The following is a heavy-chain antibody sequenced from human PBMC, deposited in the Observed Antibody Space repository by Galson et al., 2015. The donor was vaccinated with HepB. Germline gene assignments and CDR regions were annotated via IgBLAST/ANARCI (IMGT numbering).Heavy chain of an antibody. V-gene: IGHV5-51*01. D-gene: IGHD2/OR15-2a*01. Sequence: QSGAEVKKPGESLKISCKGSGYSFTSYWIGWVRQMPGKGLEWMGIIYPGDSDTRYSPSFQGQVTISADKSISTAYLQWSSLKASDTAMYYCARHGARVFLLSSAFDIWGQGTMVTVSS. CDR3: ARHGARVFLLSSAFDI. CDR2: IYPGDSDT. CDR1: GYSFTSYW. J-gene: IGHJ3*02.